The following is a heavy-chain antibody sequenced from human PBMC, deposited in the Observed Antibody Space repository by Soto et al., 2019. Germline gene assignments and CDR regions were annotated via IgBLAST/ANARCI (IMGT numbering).Heavy chain of an antibody. CDR1: GGSISSGDYY. CDR3: ARVNSPNWFDP. V-gene: IGHV4-30-4*01. J-gene: IGHJ5*02. Sequence: SETLSLTCTVPGGSISSGDYYWSWIRQPPGKGLEWIGYIYYSGSTYYNPSLKSRVTISVDTSKNQFSLKLSSVTAADTAVYYCARVNSPNWFDPWGQGTLVTVSS. D-gene: IGHD1-1*01. CDR2: IYYSGST.